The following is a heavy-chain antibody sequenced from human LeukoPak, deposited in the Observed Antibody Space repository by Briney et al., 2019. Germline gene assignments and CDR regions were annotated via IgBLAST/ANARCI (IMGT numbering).Heavy chain of an antibody. J-gene: IGHJ4*02. D-gene: IGHD3-10*01. Sequence: AASVKVSCKASGGTFTSYAINWVRQAPGQGLEWMGMIIPIFGRTNYAQKFQGRVTITADDSTSTAYMELSSLRSEDTAVYYCARMPFMVRGVIVRDYWGQGTVVAVSS. CDR2: IIPIFGRT. V-gene: IGHV1-69*15. CDR1: GGTFTSYA. CDR3: ARMPFMVRGVIVRDY.